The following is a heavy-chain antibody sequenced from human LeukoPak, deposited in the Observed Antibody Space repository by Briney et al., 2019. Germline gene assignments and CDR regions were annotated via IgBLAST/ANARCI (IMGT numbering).Heavy chain of an antibody. Sequence: GGSLRLSCAASGFTFSSYVMSWVRQAPGKGLEWVSVISRGGGTTYYADSVKGRFTISRDNSKNTLYLQMTSLRAEDTAVYYCAKTSRAYSNYDSPFDYWGQGTLVTVSS. J-gene: IGHJ4*02. CDR3: AKTSRAYSNYDSPFDY. CDR1: GFTFSSYV. D-gene: IGHD5-12*01. CDR2: ISRGGGTT. V-gene: IGHV3-23*01.